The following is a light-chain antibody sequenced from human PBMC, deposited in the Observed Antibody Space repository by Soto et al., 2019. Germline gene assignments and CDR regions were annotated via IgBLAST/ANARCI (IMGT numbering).Light chain of an antibody. Sequence: DIQMTQSPSALSASVGNRVTITCRASQTIINWLAWYQQKPGKAPKLLIYDPSALPRGVPSRFSGSGSGTKFTLTIASLQPDDFATYYCQQYETFSGTFGPGTKVDIK. CDR3: QQYETFSGT. J-gene: IGKJ1*01. V-gene: IGKV1-5*01. CDR2: DPS. CDR1: QTIINW.